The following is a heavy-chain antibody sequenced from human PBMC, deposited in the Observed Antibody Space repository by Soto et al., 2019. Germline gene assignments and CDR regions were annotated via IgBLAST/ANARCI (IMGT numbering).Heavy chain of an antibody. CDR1: GFTFSSYS. CDR2: ISSSSSYI. Sequence: PGGSLRLSCAASGFTFSSYSMNWVRQAPGKGLEWVSSISSSSSYIYYADSVKGRFTISRDNAKNSLYPQMNSLRAEDTAVYYCARDKGRITVFGVDRGPEDAFDIWGQGTMVTVSS. V-gene: IGHV3-21*01. D-gene: IGHD3-3*01. CDR3: ARDKGRITVFGVDRGPEDAFDI. J-gene: IGHJ3*02.